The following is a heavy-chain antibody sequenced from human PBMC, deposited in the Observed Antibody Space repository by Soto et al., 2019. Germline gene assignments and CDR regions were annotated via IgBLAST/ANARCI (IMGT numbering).Heavy chain of an antibody. J-gene: IGHJ5*02. V-gene: IGHV4-59*01. D-gene: IGHD3-3*01. CDR3: ARGWFWSGSFNWFDP. CDR1: GGSMNNYY. Sequence: SETLSLTCTVSGGSMNNYYWSWIRQPPGRGLEWIGYIYYSGSINYDPSLESRVAMSVDTSKNQFSLKLTSVTAADTAVYYCARGWFWSGSFNWFDPWGQGILVTVS. CDR2: IYYSGSI.